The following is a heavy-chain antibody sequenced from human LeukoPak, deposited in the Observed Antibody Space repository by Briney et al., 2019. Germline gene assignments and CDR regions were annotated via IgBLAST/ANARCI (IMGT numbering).Heavy chain of an antibody. CDR1: EFTFSSYS. Sequence: PGGSLRLSCAASEFTFSSYSMNWVRQAPGKGLEWVSSISSSSSYIYYADSVKGRFTISRDNAKNSLYLQMNSLRAEDTAVYYCAKDLVGATQSGAFDIWGQGTMVTVSS. CDR3: AKDLVGATQSGAFDI. CDR2: ISSSSSYI. J-gene: IGHJ3*02. V-gene: IGHV3-21*01. D-gene: IGHD1-26*01.